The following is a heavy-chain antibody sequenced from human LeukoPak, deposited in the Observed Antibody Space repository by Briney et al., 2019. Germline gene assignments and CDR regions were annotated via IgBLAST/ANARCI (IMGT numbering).Heavy chain of an antibody. CDR1: GFTFSSYS. J-gene: IGHJ5*02. D-gene: IGHD4-17*01. CDR3: ARGATTTRFGRFDP. Sequence: GGSLRLSCAASGFTFSSYSMNWVRQAPGKGLEWVSAISGSGGSTYYADSVKGRFTISRDNSKNTLYLQMNSLRAEDTAVYYCARGATTTRFGRFDPWGQGTLVIVSS. V-gene: IGHV3-23*01. CDR2: ISGSGGST.